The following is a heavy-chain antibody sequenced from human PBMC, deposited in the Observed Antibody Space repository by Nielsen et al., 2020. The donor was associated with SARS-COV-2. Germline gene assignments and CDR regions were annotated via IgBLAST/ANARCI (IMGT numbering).Heavy chain of an antibody. Sequence: GESLKISCEGSGSSFSNYWVGWVRQMPGKGLEWMGIIYPGDSDTRYSPSFQGQVIISADKSISTAYLQWSSLKASDTAIYYCARRAGYCIGGSCFYYYAMDVWGQGTTVTVSS. J-gene: IGHJ6*02. CDR1: GSSFSNYW. D-gene: IGHD2-15*01. CDR3: ARRAGYCIGGSCFYYYAMDV. V-gene: IGHV5-51*01. CDR2: IYPGDSDT.